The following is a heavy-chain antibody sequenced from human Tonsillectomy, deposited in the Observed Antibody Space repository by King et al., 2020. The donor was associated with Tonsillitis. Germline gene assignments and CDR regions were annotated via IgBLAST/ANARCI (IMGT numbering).Heavy chain of an antibody. CDR3: ARGIEQWLAPFDF. J-gene: IGHJ4*02. CDR1: GYTFTSSSFG. D-gene: IGHD6-19*01. V-gene: IGHV1-18*01. CDR2: ISPYSGNT. Sequence: QLVQSGAEVRKPGASVQVSCKASGYTFTSSSFGISWVRQSPGQGLEGIGWISPYSGNTNYAQNLKGRVIMTTDTSTSTAYMELRSLRSDDTAVYYCARGIEQWLAPFDFWGQGTLVTVSS.